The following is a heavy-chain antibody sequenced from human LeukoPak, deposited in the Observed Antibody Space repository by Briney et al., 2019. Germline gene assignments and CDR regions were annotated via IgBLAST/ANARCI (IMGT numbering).Heavy chain of an antibody. CDR1: GFTFSDYY. Sequence: GGPLRLSCAASGFTFSDYYMSWVRQAPGKGLEWVSTISISGGSTYYADSVKGRFTISRDNSKNTLYLQMSSLRAEDTAVYYCARDYGGSSPFDYWGQGTLVTVSS. CDR3: ARDYGGSSPFDY. CDR2: ISISGGST. D-gene: IGHD4-23*01. J-gene: IGHJ4*02. V-gene: IGHV3-23*01.